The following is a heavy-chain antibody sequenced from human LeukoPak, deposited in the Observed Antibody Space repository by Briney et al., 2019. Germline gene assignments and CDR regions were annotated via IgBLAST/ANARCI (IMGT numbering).Heavy chain of an antibody. J-gene: IGHJ4*02. CDR3: ARDLGGASDY. CDR2: ITGNGDTI. Sequence: GGSLRLSCAAFGFTFRTYAMNWVRQAPGKGLEWVSLITGNGDTIQYADSVKGRFTISRDNSKNTLYLQMNSLRAEDTAVYYCARDLGGASDYWGQGTLVTVSS. CDR1: GFTFRTYA. V-gene: IGHV3-23*01. D-gene: IGHD4-23*01.